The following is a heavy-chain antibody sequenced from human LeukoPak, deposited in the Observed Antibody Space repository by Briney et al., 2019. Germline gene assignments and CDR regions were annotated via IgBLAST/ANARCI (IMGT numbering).Heavy chain of an antibody. CDR1: GSTFSRYW. CDR2: VKSDGITT. Sequence: GRSLRLSCAASGSTFSRYWMHWVRHAPGKGLVWVSLVKSDGITTIYADSVKGRFTISRDNAKRTLYLQMNSLRAEDTAVYYCTTGPSYGYEWWGQGALVTVSS. J-gene: IGHJ4*02. D-gene: IGHD5-18*01. V-gene: IGHV3-74*01. CDR3: TTGPSYGYEW.